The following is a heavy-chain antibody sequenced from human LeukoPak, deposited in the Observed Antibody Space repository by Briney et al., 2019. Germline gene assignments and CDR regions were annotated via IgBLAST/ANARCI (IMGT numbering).Heavy chain of an antibody. D-gene: IGHD3-22*01. Sequence: KASQTLSLTCTVSSGSISSGDYYWSWIRQPPGKGLEWAGSNYYSGSTYYNPSLKGRVTMSVDTSKNQFSLNLSSVTATDTAVYYCARGNYYDSSGYPPFSIWGQGARVTVSS. CDR3: ARGNYYDSSGYPPFSI. CDR2: NYYSGST. V-gene: IGHV4-30-4*08. J-gene: IGHJ4*02. CDR1: SGSISSGDYY.